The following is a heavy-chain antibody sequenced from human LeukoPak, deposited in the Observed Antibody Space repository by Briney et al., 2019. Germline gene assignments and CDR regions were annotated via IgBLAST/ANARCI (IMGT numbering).Heavy chain of an antibody. CDR2: ISGDGGST. V-gene: IGHV3-43*02. CDR3: AKDSGSQDYYYYYGMDV. Sequence: GGSLRLSCAASGFTFDDYAMHWVRQAPGEGLEWVSLISGDGGSTYYADSVKGRFTISRDNSKNSLYLQMNSLRTEDTALYYCAKDSGSQDYYYYYGMDVWGQGTTVTVSS. J-gene: IGHJ6*02. CDR1: GFTFDDYA. D-gene: IGHD1-26*01.